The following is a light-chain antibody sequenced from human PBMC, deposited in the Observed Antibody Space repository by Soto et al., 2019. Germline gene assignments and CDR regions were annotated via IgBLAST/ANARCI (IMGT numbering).Light chain of an antibody. CDR1: QSVSSN. J-gene: IGKJ1*01. CDR2: GAS. Sequence: EIVMTQSPATLSVSPGERATLSCRASQSVSSNLAWYQQKPGQAPRLLIYGASTRATGIPARFSGSGSGTEFTLTISSLQSEDFAVYYCQQYNNWPPWTFGQGDQGGDQ. V-gene: IGKV3-15*01. CDR3: QQYNNWPPWT.